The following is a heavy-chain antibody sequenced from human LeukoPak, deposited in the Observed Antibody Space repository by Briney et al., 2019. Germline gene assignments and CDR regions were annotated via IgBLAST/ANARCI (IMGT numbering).Heavy chain of an antibody. CDR3: TRAQAPGGRYFDFDY. J-gene: IGHJ4*02. Sequence: ASVKVSCKASGYTLTGYYMHCVRQAPGQGLPWMGWINPKSGATKYAQNFQGRVTMTRDTSISTVYMEVSRLRSDDPAVYYCTRAQAPGGRYFDFDYWGQGTLVTVSS. CDR1: GYTLTGYY. D-gene: IGHD3-9*01. CDR2: INPKSGAT. V-gene: IGHV1-2*02.